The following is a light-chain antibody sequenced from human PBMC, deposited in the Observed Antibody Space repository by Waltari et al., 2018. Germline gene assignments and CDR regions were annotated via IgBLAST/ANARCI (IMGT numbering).Light chain of an antibody. CDR2: VNSDGSH. Sequence: QVVLTQSPSASASLGASVKLTCTLSSGHSSYAIAGHQQQPEKGPRYLMKVNSDGSHNKGDGIPERFSGSSSGAERYLTISGLQSEDEADYYCQTWGTGPRVFGGGTKLTVL. V-gene: IGLV4-69*01. J-gene: IGLJ2*01. CDR3: QTWGTGPRV. CDR1: SGHSSYA.